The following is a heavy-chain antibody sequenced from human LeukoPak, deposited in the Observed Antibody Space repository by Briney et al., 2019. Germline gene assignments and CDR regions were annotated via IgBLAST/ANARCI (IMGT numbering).Heavy chain of an antibody. Sequence: PSETLSLTCAVYGGSSSGYYWSWIRQPPGKGLEWIGEINHSGSTNYNPSLKSRVTISVDTSKNQFSLKLTSVTAADTAVYYCARHEPYRVPVAGTYYSYPMDVWGQGTTVTVSS. CDR1: GGSSSGYY. CDR2: INHSGST. J-gene: IGHJ6*02. D-gene: IGHD6-19*01. CDR3: ARHEPYRVPVAGTYYSYPMDV. V-gene: IGHV4-34*01.